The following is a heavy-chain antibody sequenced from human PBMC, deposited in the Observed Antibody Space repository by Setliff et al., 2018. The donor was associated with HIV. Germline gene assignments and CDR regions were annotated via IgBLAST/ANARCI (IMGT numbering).Heavy chain of an antibody. Sequence: ASVKVSCKASGGTFSSYVINWVRQAPGQGLGWMGGAIPMLGIANHVHKFQGRVTITADKSTSTAYMELNSLRSEDTAVYYCARSSYYDVNSPFDYWGQGTRVTVSS. CDR3: ARSSYYDVNSPFDY. CDR2: AIPMLGIA. J-gene: IGHJ4*02. V-gene: IGHV1-69*10. D-gene: IGHD3-16*01. CDR1: GGTFSSYV.